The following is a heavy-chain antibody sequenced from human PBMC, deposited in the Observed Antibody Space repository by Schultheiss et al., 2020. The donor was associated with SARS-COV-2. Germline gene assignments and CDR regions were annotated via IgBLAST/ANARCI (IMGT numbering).Heavy chain of an antibody. Sequence: SETLSLTCTVSGGSISSYYWSWIRQPPGKGLEWIGEINHSGSTNYNPSLKSRVTISVDTSKNQFSLKLSSVTAADTAVYYCASRIFDYWGQGTLVTVSS. V-gene: IGHV4-34*01. CDR2: INHSGST. J-gene: IGHJ4*02. CDR1: GGSISSYY. D-gene: IGHD2-15*01. CDR3: ASRIFDY.